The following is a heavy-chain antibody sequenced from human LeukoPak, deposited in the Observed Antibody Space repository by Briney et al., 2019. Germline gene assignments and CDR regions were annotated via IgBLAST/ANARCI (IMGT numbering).Heavy chain of an antibody. CDR2: ISSSGSTI. CDR1: GFTFSSYE. D-gene: IGHD3-22*01. V-gene: IGHV3-48*03. CDR3: ARDYYDSSGYFGFDY. Sequence: QAGGSLRLSCAASGFTFSSYEMNWVRQAPGKGLEWVSYISSSGSTIYYADSVKGRFTISRDNAKNSLYLQMNSLRAEDTAVYYCARDYYDSSGYFGFDYWGQGTLVTVSS. J-gene: IGHJ4*02.